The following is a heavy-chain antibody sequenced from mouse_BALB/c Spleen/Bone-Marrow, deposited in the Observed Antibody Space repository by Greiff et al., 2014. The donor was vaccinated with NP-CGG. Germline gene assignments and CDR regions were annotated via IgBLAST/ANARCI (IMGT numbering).Heavy chain of an antibody. CDR2: ISCYNGAT. D-gene: IGHD2-14*01. CDR1: GYSFTGYY. V-gene: IGHV1S34*01. J-gene: IGHJ2*01. CDR3: ASEGGYHRYDNFDY. Sequence: LVKTGASVKISCTASGYSFTGYYMHWVKQSHGKSLEWIGYISCYNGATSYNQRFKGKATFTVDTSSSTVYMQFNSLTSGVYAVDYCASEGGYHRYDNFDYWGQGTPLTVSS.